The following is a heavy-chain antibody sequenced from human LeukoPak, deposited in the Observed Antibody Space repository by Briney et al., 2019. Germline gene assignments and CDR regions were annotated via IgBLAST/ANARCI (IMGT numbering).Heavy chain of an antibody. CDR3: ATSGYCSGGSCYSLDY. D-gene: IGHD2-15*01. Sequence: KAGGSLRLSCTASGFTFNNAWMNWVRQAPGKGLEWVGRIKSKIDGVAIDYTAPVKGRFTISRDDSKNTLYLQMNSLKTEDTGVYYCATSGYCSGGSCYSLDYWGQGTLVTVSS. J-gene: IGHJ4*02. CDR1: GFTFNNAW. CDR2: IKSKIDGVAI. V-gene: IGHV3-15*01.